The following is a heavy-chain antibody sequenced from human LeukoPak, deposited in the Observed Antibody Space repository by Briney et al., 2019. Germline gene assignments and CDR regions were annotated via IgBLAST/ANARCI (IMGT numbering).Heavy chain of an antibody. J-gene: IGHJ5*02. CDR1: GFTFSSYA. D-gene: IGHD3-10*01. Sequence: GGSLRLSCAASGFTFSSYAMSWVRQAPGKGLEWVSAISGSGGSTYYADSVKGRFTIPRDNSKNTLYLQMNSLRAEDTAVYYCAKSFYGSGSYFPSWFDPWGQGTLVTVSS. CDR3: AKSFYGSGSYFPSWFDP. CDR2: ISGSGGST. V-gene: IGHV3-23*01.